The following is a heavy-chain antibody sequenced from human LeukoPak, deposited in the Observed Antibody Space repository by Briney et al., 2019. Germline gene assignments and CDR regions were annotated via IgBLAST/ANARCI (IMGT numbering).Heavy chain of an antibody. CDR3: ARSVDSSGWEYYYYYYGMDV. CDR1: GFTLSSYA. CDR2: ISYDGSNK. Sequence: GGSLRLSCAASGFTLSSYAMHWVRQAPGKGLEWVAVISYDGSNKYYADSVKGRFTISRDNSKNTLYLQMNSLRAEDTAVYYCARSVDSSGWEYYYYYYGMDVWGQGTTVTVSS. J-gene: IGHJ6*02. V-gene: IGHV3-30-3*01. D-gene: IGHD6-19*01.